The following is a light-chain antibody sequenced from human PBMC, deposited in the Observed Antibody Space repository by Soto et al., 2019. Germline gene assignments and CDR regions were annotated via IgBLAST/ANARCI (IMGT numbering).Light chain of an antibody. J-gene: IGKJ4*01. CDR1: QSVSSSY. Sequence: EIVLTQSPGTLSLSPGERATLSCRASQSVSSSYLAWYQQKPGQAPRLLIHGASSRATGIPDRFSGSGSGTDFTLTISRLEPEDFAVYYCQQYGSSPPDLTFGGGTKVEIK. V-gene: IGKV3-20*01. CDR2: GAS. CDR3: QQYGSSPPDLT.